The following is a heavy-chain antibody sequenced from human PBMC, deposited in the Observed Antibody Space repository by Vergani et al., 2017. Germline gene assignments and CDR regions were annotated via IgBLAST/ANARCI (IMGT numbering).Heavy chain of an antibody. Sequence: QVQLQQWSAELLKPSGTLSLTCAVFGESFSSYYWSWIRQSPGKGLEWVGEINDNGHTNYNPSLESRVVVSRDTSKNQFSLNLMSATAADTAIYYCAVRPRVNLVRGEIVTKRTFDYWSQGRLVTVSS. V-gene: IGHV4-34*01. J-gene: IGHJ4*02. CDR1: GESFSSYY. CDR3: AVRPRVNLVRGEIVTKRTFDY. D-gene: IGHD3-10*01. CDR2: INDNGHT.